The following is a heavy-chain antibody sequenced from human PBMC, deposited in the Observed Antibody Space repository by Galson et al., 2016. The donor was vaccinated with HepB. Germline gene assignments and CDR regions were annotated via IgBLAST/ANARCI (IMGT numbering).Heavy chain of an antibody. Sequence: SVKVSCKASGYTLSSYVMNWVRQAPGQGLEWMGWINTNTGNPTYAQGFTGRFVFSLDTSVSTAYLQISSLKAEDTAVYYCARGRWIGWSDYWGQGTLVAVSS. CDR1: GYTLSSYV. V-gene: IGHV7-4-1*02. D-gene: IGHD6-19*01. J-gene: IGHJ4*02. CDR3: ARGRWIGWSDY. CDR2: INTNTGNP.